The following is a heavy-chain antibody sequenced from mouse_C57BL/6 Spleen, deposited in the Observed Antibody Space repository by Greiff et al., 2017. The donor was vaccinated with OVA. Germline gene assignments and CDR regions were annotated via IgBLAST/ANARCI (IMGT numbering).Heavy chain of an antibody. CDR3: ARRTAQVAWFAY. CDR1: GYTFTSYW. CDR2: IYPSDSET. Sequence: QVQLQQPGAELVRPGSSVKLSCKASGYTFTSYWMDWVKQRPGQGLEWIGNIYPSDSETHYNQKFKDKATLTVDKSSSTAYMQLSSLTSEDSAVYYCARRTAQVAWFAYWGQGTLVTVSA. V-gene: IGHV1-61*01. J-gene: IGHJ3*01. D-gene: IGHD3-2*02.